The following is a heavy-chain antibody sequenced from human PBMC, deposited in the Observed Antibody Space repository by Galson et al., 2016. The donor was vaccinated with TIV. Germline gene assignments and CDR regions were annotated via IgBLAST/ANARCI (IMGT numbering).Heavy chain of an antibody. CDR3: TTGSMTTVSYFPH. CDR2: IDPRDSYT. J-gene: IGHJ1*01. CDR1: GYSSSNYW. V-gene: IGHV5-10-1*01. D-gene: IGHD4-11*01. Sequence: QSGAEVKKPGESLRISCRGSGYSSSNYWITWVRQMPGKGLEWMGRIDPRDSYTNYSPSFQGHVTMSADKSISTAYLQWSSLKASDSAIYYCTTGSMTTVSYFPHWGRGTLVAVSS.